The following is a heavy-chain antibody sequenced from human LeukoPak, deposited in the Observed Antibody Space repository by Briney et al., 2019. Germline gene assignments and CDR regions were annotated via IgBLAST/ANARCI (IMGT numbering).Heavy chain of an antibody. CDR1: GGSFSGYY. Sequence: SETLSLTCAVYGGSFSGYYWSWIRQPPGKGLEWIGEINHSGSTNYNPSLKSRVTISVDTSKNQFSLKLSSVTAADTAVYYCARGSIYSGSPHFDYWGQGTLVTVSS. CDR3: ARGSIYSGSPHFDY. CDR2: INHSGST. V-gene: IGHV4-34*01. J-gene: IGHJ4*02. D-gene: IGHD3-10*01.